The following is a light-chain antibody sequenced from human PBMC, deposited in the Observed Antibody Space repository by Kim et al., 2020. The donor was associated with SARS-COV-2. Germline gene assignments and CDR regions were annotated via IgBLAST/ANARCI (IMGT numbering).Light chain of an antibody. V-gene: IGLV3-1*01. Sequence: SYELTQPPSVSVPPGQTASITCSGDKLGDKYACWYQQKPGQSPVLVIYQDSKRPSGIPERFSGSNSGNTATLTISGTQAMDEADYYCQAWDSSTDRVFGGGTQLTVL. CDR2: QDS. J-gene: IGLJ2*01. CDR3: QAWDSSTDRV. CDR1: KLGDKY.